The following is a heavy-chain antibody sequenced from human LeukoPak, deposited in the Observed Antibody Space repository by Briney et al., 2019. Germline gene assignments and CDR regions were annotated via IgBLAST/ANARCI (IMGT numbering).Heavy chain of an antibody. D-gene: IGHD2-15*01. CDR1: GGAISRGSYY. V-gene: IGHV4-61*02. J-gene: IGHJ4*02. CDR2: IYTSGRT. CDR3: ASRSGGNLRSFDY. Sequence: SETLSLTCIVSGGAISRGSYYWCWIRESAGKGLAWIGRIYTSGRTNYTPSLKSRVTISVDTSKNQLYLKLSSVTAADTAVYYCASRSGGNLRSFDYWGQGTRVTVSS.